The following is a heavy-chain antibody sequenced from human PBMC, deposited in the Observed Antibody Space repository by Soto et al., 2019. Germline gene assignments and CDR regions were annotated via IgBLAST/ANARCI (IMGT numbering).Heavy chain of an antibody. CDR2: INPNSGGT. CDR1: GYTFTDYY. J-gene: IGHJ4*02. Sequence: ASVKVSCKASGYTFTDYYVHWVRQAPGQGLEWMGWINPNSGGTKSAQKFQGRVTMTRDTSISTAYMELSRLRSDDTAVYYCARRKGDYYDSSGYHYYFDYWGQGTLVTVYS. V-gene: IGHV1-2*02. D-gene: IGHD3-22*01. CDR3: ARRKGDYYDSSGYHYYFDY.